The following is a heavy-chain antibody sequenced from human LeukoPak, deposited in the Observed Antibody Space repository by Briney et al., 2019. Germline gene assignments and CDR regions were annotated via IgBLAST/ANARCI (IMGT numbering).Heavy chain of an antibody. CDR2: INHSGST. D-gene: IGHD4-23*01. CDR3: ARGNTVVPRFDAFDI. Sequence: SETLSLTCAVYGGSLSGYYGSWIRQPPGKGLEWIGEINHSGSTNYNPSLKSRVTISVDTSKNQFSLKLSSVTAADTAVYYCARGNTVVPRFDAFDIWGQGTMVTVSS. J-gene: IGHJ3*02. CDR1: GGSLSGYY. V-gene: IGHV4-34*01.